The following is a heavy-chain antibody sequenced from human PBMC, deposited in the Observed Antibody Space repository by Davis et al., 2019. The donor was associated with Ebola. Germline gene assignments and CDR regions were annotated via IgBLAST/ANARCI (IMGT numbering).Heavy chain of an antibody. J-gene: IGHJ5*02. D-gene: IGHD2-2*01. CDR1: GGTFSSYA. Sequence: SVKVSCKASGGTFSSYAISWVRQAPGQGLEWMGGIIPIFGTANYAQKFQGRVTITADKSTSTAYMELSSLRSEDTAVYYCARGDRDYAANWFDPWGQGTLVTVSS. CDR3: ARGDRDYAANWFDP. V-gene: IGHV1-69*06. CDR2: IIPIFGTA.